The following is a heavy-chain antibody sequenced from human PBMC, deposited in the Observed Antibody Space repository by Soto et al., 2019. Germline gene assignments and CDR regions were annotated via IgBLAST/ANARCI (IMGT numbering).Heavy chain of an antibody. J-gene: IGHJ4*02. CDR3: AREVGDDSSGLGF. CDR1: GYTFTRSG. D-gene: IGHD3-22*01. CDR2: ISTYNGDT. Sequence: ASVKVSCKASGYTFTRSGISWVRQAPGQGLEWMGWISTYNGDTNYAQTFQGRVTMTTDTSTSTVYMELRSLRSDDTAVYYCAREVGDDSSGLGFWGQGTQVTVPQ. V-gene: IGHV1-18*01.